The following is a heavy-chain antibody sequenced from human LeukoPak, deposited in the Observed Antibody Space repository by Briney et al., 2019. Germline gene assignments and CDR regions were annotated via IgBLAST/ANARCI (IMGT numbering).Heavy chain of an antibody. CDR3: AKYSDIWSGLTPLLY. V-gene: IGHV1-2*02. J-gene: IGHJ4*02. Sequence: VASVKVSCKASGYTFTGYYIHWVRQAPGQGLEWMGWINPNSDGINYAQKFQGRVTMTTDTSISTAYMELSRLRSDDTAVYYCAKYSDIWSGLTPLLYWGQGTLVTVSP. CDR2: INPNSDGI. CDR1: GYTFTGYY. D-gene: IGHD3-3*01.